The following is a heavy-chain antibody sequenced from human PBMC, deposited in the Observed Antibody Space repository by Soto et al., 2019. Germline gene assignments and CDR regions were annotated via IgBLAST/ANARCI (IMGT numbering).Heavy chain of an antibody. J-gene: IGHJ5*02. CDR1: GGTFSSYA. V-gene: IGHV1-69*13. D-gene: IGHD3-3*01. CDR2: IIPIFGTA. Sequence: GASVKVSCKASGGTFSSYAISWVRQAPGQGLEWKGGIIPIFGTANYAQKFQGRVTITADESTSTAYMELSSLRSEDTAVYYCARAEGRITIFGVVIEDWFDPWGQGTLVTVSS. CDR3: ARAEGRITIFGVVIEDWFDP.